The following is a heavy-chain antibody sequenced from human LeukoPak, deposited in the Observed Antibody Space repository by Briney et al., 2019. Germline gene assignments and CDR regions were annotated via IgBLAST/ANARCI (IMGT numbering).Heavy chain of an antibody. Sequence: GGSLRLSCAASGFTFSSYSMNWVRQAPGKGLEWVSYISGSSSTIYYADSVKGRFTISRDNAKNSLYLQMNSLRAEDTAVYYCARDTLYQGYWGQGTLVTVSS. D-gene: IGHD3-16*01. CDR2: ISGSSSTI. CDR1: GFTFSSYS. V-gene: IGHV3-48*04. CDR3: ARDTLYQGY. J-gene: IGHJ4*02.